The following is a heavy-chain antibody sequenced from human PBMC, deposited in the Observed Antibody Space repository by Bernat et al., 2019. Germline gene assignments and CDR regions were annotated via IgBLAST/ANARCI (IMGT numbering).Heavy chain of an antibody. CDR2: IRSKAKSYAT. J-gene: IGHJ4*02. V-gene: IGHV3-73*02. Sequence: EVQLVESGGGLVQPGGSLKLSCAASGFTFSGSAMHWVRQASGKGLEWVGRIRSKAKSYATAYAASVKGRFTISRDDSKTTAYLQMNSLKTEDTAVYYCTRHGIEVAGFEDYWGQGTLVTVSS. D-gene: IGHD6-19*01. CDR1: GFTFSGSA. CDR3: TRHGIEVAGFEDY.